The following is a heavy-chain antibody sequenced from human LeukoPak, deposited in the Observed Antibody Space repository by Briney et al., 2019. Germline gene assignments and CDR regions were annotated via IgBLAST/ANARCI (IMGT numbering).Heavy chain of an antibody. CDR2: ITSSCSTI. V-gene: IGHV3-48*03. J-gene: IGHJ5*02. Sequence: QPGGSLRLSCAASAFTFSSYGMNWVRQAPGKGLEWVSYITSSCSTIFYADSVKGRFTLSRDNAKNSLYLQMNSLRAEDTAIYYCVREVATSWFDPWRQGALVTVSS. CDR1: AFTFSSYG. D-gene: IGHD5-12*01. CDR3: VREVATSWFDP.